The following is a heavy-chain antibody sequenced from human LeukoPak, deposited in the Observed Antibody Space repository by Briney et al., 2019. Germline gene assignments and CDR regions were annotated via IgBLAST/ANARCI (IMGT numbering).Heavy chain of an antibody. D-gene: IGHD3-22*01. CDR3: ARRSSSYYYDSSCYYTYYFDY. CDR2: IYYSGST. CDR1: GGSISSYY. Sequence: SETLSLTCTVSGGSISSYYWSWIRQPPGKGLEWIGYIYYSGSTNYNPSLKSRVTISVDTSKNQFSLKLSSVTAAGTAVYYCARRSSSYYYDSSCYYTYYFDYWGQGTLVTVSS. J-gene: IGHJ4*02. V-gene: IGHV4-59*08.